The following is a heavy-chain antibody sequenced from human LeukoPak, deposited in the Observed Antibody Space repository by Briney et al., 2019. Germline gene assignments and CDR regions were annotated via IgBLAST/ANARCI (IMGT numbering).Heavy chain of an antibody. CDR3: AKELYGSGSYPGVHGAFDI. CDR2: IKQDGSEK. Sequence: GGSLRLSCAASGFTFSNYWMSWVRQAPGKGLEWVANIKQDGSEKYYVDSVKGRFTISRDNAKNSLYLQMNSLRAEDTALYYCAKELYGSGSYPGVHGAFDIWGQGTMVTVSS. V-gene: IGHV3-7*03. D-gene: IGHD3-10*01. J-gene: IGHJ3*02. CDR1: GFTFSNYW.